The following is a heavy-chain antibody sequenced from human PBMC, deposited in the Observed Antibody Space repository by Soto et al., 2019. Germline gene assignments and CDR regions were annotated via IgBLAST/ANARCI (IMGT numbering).Heavy chain of an antibody. CDR1: GFTFSSYA. CDR3: AKGSRAVTMIIVVTNDAFDI. V-gene: IGHV3-23*01. J-gene: IGHJ3*02. D-gene: IGHD3-22*01. Sequence: EVQLLESGGGLVQPGGSLRLSCAASGFTFSSYAMSWVRQAPGKGLEWVSAISGSGGSTYYADSVKGRFTISRDNSKNTLYPQMNNLRAEDTAVYYCAKGSRAVTMIIVVTNDAFDIWGQGTMVTVSS. CDR2: ISGSGGST.